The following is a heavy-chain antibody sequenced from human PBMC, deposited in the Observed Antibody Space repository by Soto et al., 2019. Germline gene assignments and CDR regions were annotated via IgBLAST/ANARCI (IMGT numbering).Heavy chain of an antibody. Sequence: QVQLQESGPGLVKPSETLSLTCTVSGGSINSYYWSWIRQPPGKGREWIGNIYYSGSTNYNPSHKRHVAISVDTGKKQCALKLSTVTAADKSVYYCAEKRTNWFDPGGHGTLISVTS. CDR3: AEKRTNWFDP. V-gene: IGHV4-59*01. J-gene: IGHJ5*02. CDR1: GGSINSYY. CDR2: IYYSGST.